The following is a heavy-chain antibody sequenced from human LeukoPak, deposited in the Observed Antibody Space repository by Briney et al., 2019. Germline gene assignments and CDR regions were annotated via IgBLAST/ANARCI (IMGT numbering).Heavy chain of an antibody. CDR2: INAGNGNT. D-gene: IGHD2-8*01. CDR1: GYTFTSYA. CDR3: ARTNPTSNAFDI. Sequence: AASVKVSCKASGYTFTSYAMHWVRQAPGQRLEWMGWINAGNGNTKYSQKFQGRVTVTRDTSASTAYMELSSLRSEDTAVYYCARTNPTSNAFDIWGQGTMVTVSS. V-gene: IGHV1-3*01. J-gene: IGHJ3*02.